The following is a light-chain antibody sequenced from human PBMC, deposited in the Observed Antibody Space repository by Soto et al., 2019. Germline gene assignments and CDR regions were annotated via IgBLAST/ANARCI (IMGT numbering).Light chain of an antibody. CDR2: GAS. CDR3: QQYNIWPRT. J-gene: IGKJ1*01. Sequence: EVILTQSPDTVSLSPGERATLSCRASQTVSSNYLAWCQQRPGQAPRLLIYGASTRAAGIPDRFSGSGSGTDFTLTITRLEPEDFAVYYCQQYNIWPRTFGQGTKVDI. V-gene: IGKV3-20*01. CDR1: QTVSSNY.